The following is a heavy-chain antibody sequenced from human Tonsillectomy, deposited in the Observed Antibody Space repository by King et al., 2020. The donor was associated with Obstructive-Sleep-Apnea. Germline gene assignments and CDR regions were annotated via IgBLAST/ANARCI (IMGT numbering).Heavy chain of an antibody. J-gene: IGHJ4*02. V-gene: IGHV3-30*02. D-gene: IGHD3-9*01. CDR3: AKEASWLLSQFDY. CDR2: IRYDGSNK. CDR1: GFTFSSYG. Sequence: VQLVESGGGVVQPGGSLRLSCAASGFTFSSYGMHWVRQAPGKGLEWVAFIRYDGSNKYYADSVKGRFTISRDNSKNTLYLQMNSLRAEDTAVYYCAKEASWLLSQFDYWGQGTLVTVSS.